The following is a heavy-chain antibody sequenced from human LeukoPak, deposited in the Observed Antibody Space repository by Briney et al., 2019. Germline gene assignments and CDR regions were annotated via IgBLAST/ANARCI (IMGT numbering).Heavy chain of an antibody. CDR2: ISYSGST. J-gene: IGHJ4*02. Sequence: PSETLSLTCTVSGDSISSYYWSWIRQSPGKGLEWIGYISYSGSTNYNPSLKSRVTISVDTSKNQFSLKLSSVTAADTAVYYCATTVGDSSGYYFDYWGQGTLVTVSS. D-gene: IGHD3-22*01. CDR3: ATTVGDSSGYYFDY. V-gene: IGHV4-59*01. CDR1: GDSISSYY.